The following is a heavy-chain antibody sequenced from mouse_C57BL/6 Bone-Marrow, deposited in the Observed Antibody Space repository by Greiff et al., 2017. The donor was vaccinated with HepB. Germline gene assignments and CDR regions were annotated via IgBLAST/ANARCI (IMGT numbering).Heavy chain of an antibody. CDR1: GYSITSGYY. V-gene: IGHV3-6*01. J-gene: IGHJ4*01. CDR2: ISYDGSN. D-gene: IGHD2-4*01. Sequence: EVQLQQSGPGLVKPSQSLSLTCSVTGYSITSGYYWNWIRQFPGNKLEWMGYISYDGSNNYNPSLKNRISITRDTSKNQFFLKLNSVTTEDTATYYCAIAPYDYDLYAMDYWGQGTSVTVAS. CDR3: AIAPYDYDLYAMDY.